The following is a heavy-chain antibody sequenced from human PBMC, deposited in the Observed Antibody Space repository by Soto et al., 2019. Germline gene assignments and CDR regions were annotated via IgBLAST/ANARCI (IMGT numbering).Heavy chain of an antibody. J-gene: IGHJ6*02. CDR2: IIPIFGTA. V-gene: IGHV1-69*01. Sequence: QVQLVQSGAEVQKPGSSVKVSCKASGGTFSSYAISWVRQAPGQGLEWMGGIIPIFGTANYAQKFQGRVTMNADESTSTAYMELSSLRSEDTAVYYCARAVRGVRASYYYYYYGMDVWGQGTTVTVSS. CDR3: ARAVRGVRASYYYYYYGMDV. D-gene: IGHD3-10*01. CDR1: GGTFSSYA.